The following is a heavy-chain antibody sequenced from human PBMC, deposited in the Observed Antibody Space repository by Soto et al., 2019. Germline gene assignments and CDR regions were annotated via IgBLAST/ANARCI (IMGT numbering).Heavy chain of an antibody. CDR3: ARAVEYQLQYDDNYYYYGMDV. D-gene: IGHD2-2*02. V-gene: IGHV4-34*01. J-gene: IGHJ6*02. CDR1: GGSFSGYY. CDR2: INHSGST. Sequence: PSETLSLTCAVYGGSFSGYYWSWIRQPPGKGLEWIGEINHSGSTNYNPSLKSRVTISVDTSKNQFSLKLSSVTAADTAVYYCARAVEYQLQYDDNYYYYGMDVWGQGTTVTVSS.